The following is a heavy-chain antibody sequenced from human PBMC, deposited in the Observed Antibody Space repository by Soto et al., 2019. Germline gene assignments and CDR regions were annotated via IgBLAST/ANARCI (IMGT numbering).Heavy chain of an antibody. CDR1: GDTLSTHG. V-gene: IGHV1-69*01. CDR2: TIPIIGTT. Sequence: QVPLVQSGAEVKKPGSSVKVSCKASGDTLSTHGISWVRQAPGQGLEWMGGTIPIIGTTDYAEKFQGRVTITADESTTTSYMELSSLRPDDTAVYDCAAGDSSDTGDHWGQGTLVTVSS. J-gene: IGHJ4*02. D-gene: IGHD5-18*01. CDR3: AAGDSSDTGDH.